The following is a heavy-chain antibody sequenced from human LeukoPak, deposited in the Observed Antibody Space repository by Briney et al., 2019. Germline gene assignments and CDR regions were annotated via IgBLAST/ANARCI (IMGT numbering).Heavy chain of an antibody. CDR2: ISISGGTT. V-gene: IGHV3-23*01. Sequence: GGSLRLSCVVSGFTFSTSSMTWVRQPQGKGLEWVSGISISGGTTYYADSVEGRSTISRDNLKNTLYLQMDGLRAEDTAVYYCAKEEIPNDYWGRGTLVTVSS. CDR3: AKEEIPNDY. J-gene: IGHJ4*02. CDR1: GFTFSTSS. D-gene: IGHD2-2*02.